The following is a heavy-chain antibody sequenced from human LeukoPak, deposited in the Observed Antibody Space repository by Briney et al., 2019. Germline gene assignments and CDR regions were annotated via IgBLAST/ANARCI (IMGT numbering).Heavy chain of an antibody. D-gene: IGHD3-16*01. V-gene: IGHV3-74*01. J-gene: IGHJ4*02. CDR3: AIEGGYDYVWGSSDY. CDR1: GFTFSRSW. CDR2: INDDGSTT. Sequence: GGSLRLSCAASGFTFSRSWMHWVRQAPGKGLVWVSRINDDGSTTSYADSVKGRFTISRDNAKNSLYLQMNSLRAQDTGVYYCAIEGGYDYVWGSSDYWGQGTLVSVSS.